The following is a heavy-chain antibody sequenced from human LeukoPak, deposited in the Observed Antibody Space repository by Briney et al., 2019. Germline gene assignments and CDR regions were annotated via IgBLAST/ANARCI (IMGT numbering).Heavy chain of an antibody. D-gene: IGHD2-2*01. CDR2: IIPILGIA. Sequence: SVKVSRKASGGTFSSYAISWVRQAPGQGLEWMGRIIPILGIANYAQKFQGRVTITADKSTSTAYMELSSLRSEDTAVYYCASRSSNGAFDIWGQGTMVTVSS. V-gene: IGHV1-69*04. J-gene: IGHJ3*02. CDR1: GGTFSSYA. CDR3: ASRSSNGAFDI.